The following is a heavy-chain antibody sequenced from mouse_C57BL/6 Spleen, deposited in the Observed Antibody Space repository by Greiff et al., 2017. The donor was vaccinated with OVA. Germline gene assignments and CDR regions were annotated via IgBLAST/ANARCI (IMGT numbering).Heavy chain of an antibody. J-gene: IGHJ2*01. Sequence: EVMLVESGGGLVKPGGSLKLSCAASGFTFSSCAMSWVRQTPEKRLEWVATISDGGSYTYYPDNVKGRFTISRDNAKNNLYLQMSHLKSEDTAMYYCARDYYGSSPYFDYWGQGTTLTVSS. CDR3: ARDYYGSSPYFDY. V-gene: IGHV5-4*01. CDR2: ISDGGSYT. CDR1: GFTFSSCA. D-gene: IGHD1-1*01.